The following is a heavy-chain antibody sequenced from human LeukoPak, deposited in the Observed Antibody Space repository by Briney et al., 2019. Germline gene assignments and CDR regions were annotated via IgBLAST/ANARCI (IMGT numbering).Heavy chain of an antibody. D-gene: IGHD3-10*01. CDR2: IYDMVTT. J-gene: IGHJ4*02. V-gene: IGHV4-61*01. CDR3: AARGQGSSLSYFVY. CDR1: GDPFSSGNFD. Sequence: SETLSLTCTVSGDPFSSGNFDWRWIPQPPGKGLVWIVYIYDMVTTKYIPSLKTRVTISVDTSKNQFSLKLRSVTAADTAVYYCAARGQGSSLSYFVYWGQGTLVTVSS.